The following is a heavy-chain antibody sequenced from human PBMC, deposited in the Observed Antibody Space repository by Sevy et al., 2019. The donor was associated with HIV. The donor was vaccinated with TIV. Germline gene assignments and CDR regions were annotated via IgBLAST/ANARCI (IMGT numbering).Heavy chain of an antibody. CDR2: ISSSGGST. D-gene: IGHD3-10*01. Sequence: GGSLRLSCAASGFTFSAYAMSWVRQAPGKGLEWVSCISSSGGSTYYEDSVNGRFSISRDTSKNTLYLQMNSLRAEDTAVYYCATLRGGLYGSVYFQNWGQGTQVNVSS. V-gene: IGHV3-23*01. CDR1: GFTFSAYA. CDR3: ATLRGGLYGSVYFQN. J-gene: IGHJ1*01.